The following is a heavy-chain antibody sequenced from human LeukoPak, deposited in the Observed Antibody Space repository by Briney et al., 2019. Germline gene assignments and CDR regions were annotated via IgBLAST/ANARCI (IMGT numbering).Heavy chain of an antibody. D-gene: IGHD5-12*01. CDR3: AKGAYDYIEIAYFDS. CDR1: GFTFSSYA. CDR2: LIGSSGST. J-gene: IGHJ4*02. Sequence: GGSLRLSCAASGFTFSSYAMSWVRQAPGKGLEWVSVLIGSSGSTDYADSVKGRFTISRDISKNTLFLQMNSLRAEDTAIYYCAKGAYDYIEIAYFDSWGQGTLVTVSS. V-gene: IGHV3-23*01.